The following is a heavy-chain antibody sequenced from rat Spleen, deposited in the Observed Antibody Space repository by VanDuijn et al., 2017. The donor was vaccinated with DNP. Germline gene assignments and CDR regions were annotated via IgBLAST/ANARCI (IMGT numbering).Heavy chain of an antibody. CDR2: ISPSGGGT. D-gene: IGHD1-12*01. J-gene: IGHJ2*01. Sequence: EGQLVESGGGLVQPGRSLKLSCAASGITFRNSGMHWIRQAPTKGLEWVTSISPSGGGTYYRHSVKGRFTISRDNANHTLYLQMDSLRSEDTATYYCTTHDWTSWGQGVMVTVSS. CDR3: TTHDWTS. CDR1: GITFRNSG. V-gene: IGHV5-19*01.